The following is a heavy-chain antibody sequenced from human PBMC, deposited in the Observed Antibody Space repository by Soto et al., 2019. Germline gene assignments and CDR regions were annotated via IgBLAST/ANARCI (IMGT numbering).Heavy chain of an antibody. CDR1: GYTFTSYG. J-gene: IGHJ6*02. D-gene: IGHD2-8*01. Sequence: ASVKVSCKASGYTFTSYGISWVRQAPGQGLEWMGWISAYNGNTNYAQKLQGRVTMTTDTSTSTAYMELRSLRSDDTAVYYCASNLAVCMLYDCYYYGMDVWGQGTTVTVS. CDR2: ISAYNGNT. V-gene: IGHV1-18*04. CDR3: ASNLAVCMLYDCYYYGMDV.